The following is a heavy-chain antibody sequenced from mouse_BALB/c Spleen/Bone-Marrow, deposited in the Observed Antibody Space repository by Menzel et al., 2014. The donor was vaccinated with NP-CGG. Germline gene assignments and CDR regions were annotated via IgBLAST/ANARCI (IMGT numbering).Heavy chain of an antibody. Sequence: EVKVEESGGGLVQPGGSLKLSCAASGFDFSRYWMSFRDPPGKGLEWIGEINPDSNTINYTPSLKDKFIISRDNAKNTLYLQMSKVRSEDTALYYCARRGLGRWYFDVWGAGTTVTVSS. D-gene: IGHD4-1*01. CDR1: GFDFSRYW. V-gene: IGHV4-1*02. CDR3: ARRGLGRWYFDV. CDR2: INPDSNTI. J-gene: IGHJ1*01.